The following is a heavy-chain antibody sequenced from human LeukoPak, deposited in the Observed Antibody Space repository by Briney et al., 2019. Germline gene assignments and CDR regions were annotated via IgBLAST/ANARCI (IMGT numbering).Heavy chain of an antibody. CDR3: AKNRGGSYYSGSDY. V-gene: IGHV3-23*01. J-gene: IGHJ4*02. Sequence: GGSLRLSCAASGFTFSSYAMNWARQAPGKGLEWVSAVRGGDAGTSYADSVKGRFTISRDNSKNTLYLQMNSLRADDTAVYYCAKNRGGSYYSGSDYWGQGTLVTVSS. CDR1: GFTFSSYA. D-gene: IGHD1-26*01. CDR2: VRGGDAGT.